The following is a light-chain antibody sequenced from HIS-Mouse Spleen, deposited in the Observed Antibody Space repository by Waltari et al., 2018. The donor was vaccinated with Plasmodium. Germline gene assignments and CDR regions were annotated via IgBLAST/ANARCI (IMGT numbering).Light chain of an antibody. CDR3: YSTDSSGNHRV. J-gene: IGLJ3*02. CDR2: EDS. V-gene: IGLV3-10*01. Sequence: SYDLTQPPSVSVSPGQTARITCPGDSFPTKYAYWYQQNSGQAPGLVIYEDSKRPSGIPERFSVSSSGKMATLTISGAQVEDEADYYCYSTDSSGNHRVFGGGTKLTVL. CDR1: SFPTKY.